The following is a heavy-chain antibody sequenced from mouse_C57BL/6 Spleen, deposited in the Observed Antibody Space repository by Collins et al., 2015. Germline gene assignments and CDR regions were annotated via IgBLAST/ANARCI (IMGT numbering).Heavy chain of an antibody. D-gene: IGHD2-4*01. V-gene: IGHV9-3*01. CDR1: GYTFTTYG. J-gene: IGHJ3*01. CDR2: INTYSGVP. Sequence: SGPELKKPGETVKISCKASGYTFTTYGMSWVKQAPGKGLKWMGWINTYSGVPTYADDFKGRFAFSLETSASTAYLQINNLKNEDTATYFCARRGDYDAAWSAYWGQGTLVTVSA. CDR3: ARRGDYDAAWSAY.